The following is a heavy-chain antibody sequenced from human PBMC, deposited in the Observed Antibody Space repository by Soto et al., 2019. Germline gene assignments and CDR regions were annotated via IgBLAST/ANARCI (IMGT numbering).Heavy chain of an antibody. CDR2: IRSKANSYAT. CDR3: TRHEQTGLYYGSGVGFDP. Sequence: GGSLRLSCAASGFTFSGSAMHWVRQASGKGLEWVGRIRSKANSYATAYAASVKGRFTISRDDSKNTAYLQMNSLKTEDTAVYYCTRHEQTGLYYGSGVGFDPWGQGTLVTVSS. CDR1: GFTFSGSA. D-gene: IGHD3-10*01. J-gene: IGHJ5*02. V-gene: IGHV3-73*01.